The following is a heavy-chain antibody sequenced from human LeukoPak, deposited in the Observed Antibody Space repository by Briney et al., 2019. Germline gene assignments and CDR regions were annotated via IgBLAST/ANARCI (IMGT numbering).Heavy chain of an antibody. Sequence: GASVKVSCKASGGTFSSYAISWVRQAPGQGLEWMGGIIPIFGTANYAQKFQGRVTIIADESTSTAYMELSSLRSEDTAVYYCARDDGPEPFDAFDIWGQGTMVTVSS. CDR2: IIPIFGTA. CDR1: GGTFSSYA. D-gene: IGHD1-14*01. V-gene: IGHV1-69*13. CDR3: ARDDGPEPFDAFDI. J-gene: IGHJ3*02.